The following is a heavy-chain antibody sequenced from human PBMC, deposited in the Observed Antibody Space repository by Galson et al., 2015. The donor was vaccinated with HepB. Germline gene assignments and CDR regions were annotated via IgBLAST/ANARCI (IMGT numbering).Heavy chain of an antibody. CDR3: ASLNYYSSGSYYKDWYFDL. CDR1: GDSVSSNSAA. J-gene: IGHJ2*01. V-gene: IGHV6-1*01. Sequence: CAISGDSVSSNSAAWNWIRQSPSRGLEWLGRTYYRSKWYNDYAVSVKSRITINPDTSKNQFSLQLNSVTPEDTAVYYCASLNYYSSGSYYKDWYFDLWGRGTLVTVSS. CDR2: TYYRSKWYN. D-gene: IGHD3-10*01.